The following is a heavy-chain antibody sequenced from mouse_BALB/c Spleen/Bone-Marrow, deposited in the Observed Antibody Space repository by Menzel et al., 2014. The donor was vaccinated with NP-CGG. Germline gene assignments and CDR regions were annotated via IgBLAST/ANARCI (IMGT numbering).Heavy chain of an antibody. D-gene: IGHD1-2*01. CDR1: GFDFSRYW. J-gene: IGHJ1*01. CDR3: ARPGYYGYQGV. Sequence: EVKVEESGGGLVQPGGSLKLSCAASGFDFSRYWMTWVRQAPGKGLEWIGEINPDSSTINYTPSLKDKFIISRDNAKNTLYLQMSKVGSEDTALYYCARPGYYGYQGVWGAGTTVTVSS. CDR2: INPDSSTI. V-gene: IGHV4-1*02.